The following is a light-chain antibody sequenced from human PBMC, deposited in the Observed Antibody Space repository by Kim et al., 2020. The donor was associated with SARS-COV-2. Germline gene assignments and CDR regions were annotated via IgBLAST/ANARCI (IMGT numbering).Light chain of an antibody. CDR2: GAS. CDR3: EQYDYWPWT. V-gene: IGKV3-15*01. CDR1: QSIGSN. J-gene: IGKJ1*01. Sequence: PGERANLACRAGQSIGSNVAWYQQTTGQPPRLLIYGASTRATGIPARFSGSGSGTELTLTISSLQSEDFAVYCCEQYDYWPWTFGQGTKVEIK.